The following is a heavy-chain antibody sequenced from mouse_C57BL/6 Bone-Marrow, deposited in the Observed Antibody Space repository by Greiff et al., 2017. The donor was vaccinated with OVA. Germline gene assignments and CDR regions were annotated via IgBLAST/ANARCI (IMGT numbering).Heavy chain of an antibody. CDR3: ARCGYYLAWFAY. V-gene: IGHV1-54*01. CDR2: INPGSGGT. J-gene: IGHJ3*01. Sequence: VQLQQSGAELVRPGTSVKVSCKASGYAFTNYLIEWVKQRPGQGLEWIGVINPGSGGTNYNEKFKGKATLTADKSSSTAYMQLSSLTSEDSAVYFGARCGYYLAWFAYWGQGTLVTVSA. CDR1: GYAFTNYL. D-gene: IGHD2-3*01.